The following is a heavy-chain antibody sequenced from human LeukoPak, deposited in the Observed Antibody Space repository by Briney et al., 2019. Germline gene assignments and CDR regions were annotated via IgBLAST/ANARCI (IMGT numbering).Heavy chain of an antibody. V-gene: IGHV3-53*01. CDR3: ARSLRVRGVPDYMDV. J-gene: IGHJ6*03. D-gene: IGHD3-10*01. Sequence: QTGGSLRLSCAASDFTVSSNYMSWVRQAPGKGLEWVSVIHKNAITSYADTVKGRFTISRDNSKNTLYLQMNNLRVDDTAVYYCARSLRVRGVPDYMDVWRKGTTVTVYS. CDR1: DFTVSSNY. CDR2: IHKNAIT.